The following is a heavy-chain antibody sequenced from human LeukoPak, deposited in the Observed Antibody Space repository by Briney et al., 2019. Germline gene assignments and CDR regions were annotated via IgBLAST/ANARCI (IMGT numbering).Heavy chain of an antibody. Sequence: GASVKVSCKASGGTFSSYAISWVRQAPGQGLEWMGWISAYNGNTNYAQKLQGRVTMTTDTSTSTAYMELRSLRSDDTAVYYCARSTYYDFWSGYFALFDYWGQGTLVTVSS. CDR1: GGTFSSYA. CDR3: ARSTYYDFWSGYFALFDY. CDR2: ISAYNGNT. J-gene: IGHJ4*02. V-gene: IGHV1-18*01. D-gene: IGHD3-3*01.